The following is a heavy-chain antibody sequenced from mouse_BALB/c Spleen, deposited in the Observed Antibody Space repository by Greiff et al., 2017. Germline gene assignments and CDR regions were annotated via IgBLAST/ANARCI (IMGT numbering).Heavy chain of an antibody. D-gene: IGHD2-2*01. V-gene: IGHV3-5*02. CDR1: GISITTGNYR. J-gene: IGHJ4*01. CDR2: IYYSGTI. Sequence: EVKLVESGPGLVKPSQTVSLTCTVTGISITTGNYRWSWIRQFPGNKLEWIGYIYYSGTITYNPSLTSRTTITRDTSKNQFFLEMNSLTAEDTATYYCARDRGYGYAMDYWGQGTSVTVSS. CDR3: ARDRGYGYAMDY.